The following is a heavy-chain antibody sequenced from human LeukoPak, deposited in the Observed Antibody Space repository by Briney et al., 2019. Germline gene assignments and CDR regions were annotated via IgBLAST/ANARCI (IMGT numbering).Heavy chain of an antibody. D-gene: IGHD6-19*01. CDR2: ISSSSSYM. Sequence: PGGSLRLSCAASGFTFSSYSMNWVRQAPGKGLEWVSSISSSSSYMYYADSVKGRFTISRDNAKNSLYLQMISLRDEDTAVYYCAGITGYSSGWAAFDIWGQGTMVTVSS. J-gene: IGHJ3*02. CDR1: GFTFSSYS. V-gene: IGHV3-21*01. CDR3: AGITGYSSGWAAFDI.